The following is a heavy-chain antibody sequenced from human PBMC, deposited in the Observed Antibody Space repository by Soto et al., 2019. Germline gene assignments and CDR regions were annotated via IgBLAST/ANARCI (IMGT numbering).Heavy chain of an antibody. D-gene: IGHD3-22*01. CDR2: INPSGGST. CDR3: AREGNGMIVVVIPTHDAFDI. CDR1: GYTLTSYY. Sequence: GASVKVSCKASGYTLTSYYMHWVRKAPGQGLEWMGIINPSGGSTSYAQKFQGRVTMTRDTSTSTVYMELSSLRSEDTAVYYCAREGNGMIVVVIPTHDAFDIWGQGTMVTVSS. J-gene: IGHJ3*02. V-gene: IGHV1-46*01.